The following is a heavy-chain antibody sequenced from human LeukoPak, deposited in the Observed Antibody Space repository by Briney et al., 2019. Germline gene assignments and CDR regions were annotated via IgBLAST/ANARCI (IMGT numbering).Heavy chain of an antibody. D-gene: IGHD4-17*01. CDR3: ATGDYGDYVGAFDY. J-gene: IGHJ4*02. CDR1: GYTLTELS. V-gene: IGHV1-24*01. Sequence: ASVKVSCKVSGYTLTELSMHWVRQAPGKGLEWTGGFDPEDGETIYAQKFQGRVTMTEDTSTDTAYMELSSLRSEDTAVYYCATGDYGDYVGAFDYWGQGTLVTVSS. CDR2: FDPEDGET.